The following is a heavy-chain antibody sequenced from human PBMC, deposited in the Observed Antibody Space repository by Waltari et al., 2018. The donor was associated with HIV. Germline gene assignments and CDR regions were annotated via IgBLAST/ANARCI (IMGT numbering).Heavy chain of an antibody. Sequence: EVQLLESGGGLVQPGGSLRLSCAASGFTFSNYAINWVRQAPGKGMEWVSAISGRCGSTHYADSVKGRFSISRDNSKNTLDLQMNSLRPEDTAIYYCAKGGRAVAGNWFDPWGQGTLVTVSS. CDR2: ISGRCGST. V-gene: IGHV3-23*01. CDR3: AKGGRAVAGNWFDP. CDR1: GFTFSNYA. J-gene: IGHJ5*02. D-gene: IGHD6-19*01.